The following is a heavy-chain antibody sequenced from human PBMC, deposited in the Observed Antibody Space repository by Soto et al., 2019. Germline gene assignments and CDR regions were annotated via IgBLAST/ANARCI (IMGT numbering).Heavy chain of an antibody. J-gene: IGHJ4*02. CDR3: GAPPGGGGY. CDR1: GFTVSNNY. D-gene: IGHD3-10*01. CDR2: IYSGGYT. Sequence: EVQLVESGGGLIQPGGSLRLSCAVSGFTVSNNYMSWVRQAPGKGLEGVSVIYSGGYTAYGDSVKGRFTISRDNSKNTLSLKIKTRGAPDPAVYYWGAPPGGGGYWGQGTLVTVSS. V-gene: IGHV3-53*01.